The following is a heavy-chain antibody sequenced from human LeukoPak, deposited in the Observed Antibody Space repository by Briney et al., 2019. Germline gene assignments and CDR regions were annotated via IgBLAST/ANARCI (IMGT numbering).Heavy chain of an antibody. D-gene: IGHD3-10*01. Sequence: ASVKVSCKASGYTFTSYAMHWVRQAPGQRLEWMRWINAGNGNTKYSQKFQGRVTITRDTSASTAYMELSSLRSEDTAVYYCAATYYGSGSYYNYNWFDPWGQGTLVTVSS. J-gene: IGHJ5*02. V-gene: IGHV1-3*01. CDR3: AATYYGSGSYYNYNWFDP. CDR2: INAGNGNT. CDR1: GYTFTSYA.